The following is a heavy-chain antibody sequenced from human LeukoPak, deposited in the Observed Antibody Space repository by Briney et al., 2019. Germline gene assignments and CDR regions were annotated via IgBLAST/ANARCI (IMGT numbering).Heavy chain of an antibody. Sequence: PSETLSLTCTVSGGSITTYYWTWLRQPPGKGLEWIGYVYHTGSATYNPSLKSRVTISVDMSKNQFSLKLTSVTAADTAVYYCARDRGGGSGYAFNYWGQGTLVTVSS. D-gene: IGHD2-2*01. CDR3: ARDRGGGSGYAFNY. CDR1: GGSITTYY. V-gene: IGHV4-59*01. CDR2: VYHTGSA. J-gene: IGHJ4*02.